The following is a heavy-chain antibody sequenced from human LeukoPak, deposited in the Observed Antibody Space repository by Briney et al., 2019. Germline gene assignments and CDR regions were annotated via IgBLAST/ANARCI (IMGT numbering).Heavy chain of an antibody. J-gene: IGHJ4*02. CDR2: IYTSGST. D-gene: IGHD3-3*01. V-gene: IGHV4-61*02. Sequence: SETLSLTCTVSGGSISSGSYYWSWIRQPAGKGLEWIGRIYTSGSTNYNPSLKSRVTISVDTSKNQFSLKLSSVTAADTALYCCASYDFWSGYLRYWGEGTLVTVSS. CDR1: GGSISSGSYY. CDR3: ASYDFWSGYLRY.